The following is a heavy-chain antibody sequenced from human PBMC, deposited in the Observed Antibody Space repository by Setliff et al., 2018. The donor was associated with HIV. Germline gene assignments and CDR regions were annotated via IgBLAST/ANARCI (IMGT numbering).Heavy chain of an antibody. V-gene: IGHV1-2*06. D-gene: IGHD2-2*02. CDR1: GYTFISYY. Sequence: WASVKVSCKASGYTFISYYIHWVRQAPGHGLEWMGRINPNSGGTNYAQKFQGRVTMARDTSISTAYMELSRLRSDDTAVYYCVILGLLYPAWGQGTLVTVSS. J-gene: IGHJ4*02. CDR2: INPNSGGT. CDR3: VILGLLYPA.